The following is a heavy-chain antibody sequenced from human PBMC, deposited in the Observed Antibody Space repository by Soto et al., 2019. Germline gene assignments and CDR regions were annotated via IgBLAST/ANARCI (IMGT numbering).Heavy chain of an antibody. V-gene: IGHV3-30*18. D-gene: IGHD1-26*01. CDR3: ANSDRGLVGATIPSWVAFDI. J-gene: IGHJ3*02. Sequence: QVQLVESGGGVVQPGRSLRLSCAASGFTFSSYGMHWVRQAPGKGLEWVAVISYDGSNKYYADSVKGRFTISRDNSKNTLYLQMNSLRAEDTAVYYCANSDRGLVGATIPSWVAFDIWGQGTMVTVSS. CDR1: GFTFSSYG. CDR2: ISYDGSNK.